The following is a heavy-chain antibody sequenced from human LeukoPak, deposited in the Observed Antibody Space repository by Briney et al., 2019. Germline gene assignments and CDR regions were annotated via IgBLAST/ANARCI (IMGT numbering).Heavy chain of an antibody. CDR2: SRNKAKSHTT. Sequence: GRSLILSCAASGFTFSDPDMDWVRQAPGKGLEWVGRSRNKAKSHTTEYAASVKGRFTISRDNSNNSVWLQMNSLKTEDTAVYYCALWSYYYYGLDVWGQGTSVTVSS. D-gene: IGHD5-18*01. CDR1: GFTFSDPD. J-gene: IGHJ6*02. V-gene: IGHV3-72*01. CDR3: ALWSYYYYGLDV.